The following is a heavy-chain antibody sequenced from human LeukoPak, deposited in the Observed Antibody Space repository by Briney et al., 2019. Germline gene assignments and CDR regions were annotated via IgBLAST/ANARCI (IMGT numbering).Heavy chain of an antibody. CDR1: GGSISSYY. J-gene: IGHJ4*02. CDR2: IYYSGST. V-gene: IGHV4-59*01. Sequence: SETLSLTCTVSGGSISSYYWSWIRQPPGKGLEWIGYIYYSGSTNYNPSLKSQVTISVDTSKNQFSLKLSSVTAADTAVYYCARLPYYYDSSGYYYFDYWGQGTLVTVSS. CDR3: ARLPYYYDSSGYYYFDY. D-gene: IGHD3-22*01.